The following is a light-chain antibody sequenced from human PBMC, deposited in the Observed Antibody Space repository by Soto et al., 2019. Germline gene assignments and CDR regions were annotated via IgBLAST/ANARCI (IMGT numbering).Light chain of an antibody. CDR1: SSDIGGYNS. CDR2: EVN. Sequence: VLTQPPSASGSPGQSVTISCTGTSSDIGGYNSVSWYQQHPGKAPRLMIYEVNKRPSGVPDRFSGSKSGYTASLTVSGLQTEDEAFYYCSSSAGIYHYLVFGGGTKVTVL. V-gene: IGLV2-8*01. CDR3: SSSAGIYHYLV. J-gene: IGLJ3*02.